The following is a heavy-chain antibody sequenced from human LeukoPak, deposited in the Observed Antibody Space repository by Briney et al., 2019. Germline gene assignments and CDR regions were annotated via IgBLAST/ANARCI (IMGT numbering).Heavy chain of an antibody. V-gene: IGHV1-2*02. CDR3: ARGIRVTTPGSVSRFFRH. Sequence: ASVKVSCKVSGYTLTELSMHWVRQAPGQGLEWMAWINPYSGGTNFAPKFQGRVTMTRDSSISTTYMELTSLKSDDTAVYYCARGIRVTTPGSVSRFFRHWGQGTLVTVSS. CDR2: INPYSGGT. CDR1: GYTLTELS. D-gene: IGHD2-8*02. J-gene: IGHJ1*01.